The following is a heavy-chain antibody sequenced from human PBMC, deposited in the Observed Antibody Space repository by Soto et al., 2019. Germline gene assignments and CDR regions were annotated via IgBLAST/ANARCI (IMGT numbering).Heavy chain of an antibody. V-gene: IGHV3-7*01. CDR1: GFTFSDYW. J-gene: IGHJ4*02. Sequence: GASLRLSCAASGFTFSDYWMTWVRQAPGEGLEWVANIKEDGSERYSVHSVKGRFIISRDNAKNSLYLQMKSLRAEDTAVYYCARYSAYDSSRYLRGGFEFWGQGPLVPVSS. D-gene: IGHD3-22*01. CDR3: ARYSAYDSSRYLRGGFEF. CDR2: IKEDGSER.